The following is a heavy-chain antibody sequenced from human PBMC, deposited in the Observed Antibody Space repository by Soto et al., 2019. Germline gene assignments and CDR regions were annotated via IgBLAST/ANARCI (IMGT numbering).Heavy chain of an antibody. CDR3: ARDQYDSGGYLLRGAFDI. J-gene: IGHJ3*02. D-gene: IGHD3-22*01. CDR2: IYYTGST. CDR1: GGSVSSESHY. V-gene: IGHV4-61*01. Sequence: KPSETLSLTCTVSGGSVSSESHYWSWIRQTPGKGLEWIGYIYYTGSTNYNPSLKGRVTMSVDTSRDQVSLRLRSVTRADTAVYYCARDQYDSGGYLLRGAFDIWGQGTMVTVSS.